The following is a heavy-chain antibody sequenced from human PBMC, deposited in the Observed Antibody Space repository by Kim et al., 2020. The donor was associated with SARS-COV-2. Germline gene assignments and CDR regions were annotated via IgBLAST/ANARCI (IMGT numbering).Heavy chain of an antibody. J-gene: IGHJ4*02. CDR1: GFTFSSYA. Sequence: GGSLRLSCAASGFTFSSYAMSWVRQAPGKGLEWVSAISGSGGSTYYADSVKGRFTISRDNSKNTLYLQMNSLRAEDTAVYYCAKASPAAPQYYYGSGTPSSDYWGQGTLVTVSS. CDR3: AKASPAAPQYYYGSGTPSSDY. V-gene: IGHV3-23*01. D-gene: IGHD3-10*01. CDR2: ISGSGGST.